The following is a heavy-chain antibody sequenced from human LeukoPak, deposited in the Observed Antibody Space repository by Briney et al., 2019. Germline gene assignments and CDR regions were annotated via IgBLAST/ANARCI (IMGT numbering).Heavy chain of an antibody. CDR2: IESNTNGGTT. V-gene: IGHV3-15*04. CDR3: VTEFFGDVYNF. J-gene: IGHJ4*01. D-gene: IGHD2-8*02. CDR1: GFTFSDAW. Sequence: PGGSLRLSCAGSGFTFSDAWMAWVRQTPGKGLEWVGHIESNTNGGTTDYAAPVKGRFTISRDDSRNTLYLQMNSLKTEDTAVYYCVTEFFGDVYNFWGHGTLVTVSS.